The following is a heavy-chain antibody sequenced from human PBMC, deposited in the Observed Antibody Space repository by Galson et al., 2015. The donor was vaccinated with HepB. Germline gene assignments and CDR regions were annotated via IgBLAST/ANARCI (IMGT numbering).Heavy chain of an antibody. D-gene: IGHD6-13*01. V-gene: IGHV3-73*01. CDR3: IRLGDLSGYSSR. J-gene: IGHJ4*02. CDR1: GFTFRGPA. Sequence: SLRLSSAASGFTFRGPAIHWVGQAPGEGLGGVGRITSKSYNYASSYVPSLKGRFTISRDDSKNMAYLHMRSLKTEDTAVYYCIRLGDLSGYSSRWGQGTLVTVSS. CDR2: ITSKSYNYAS.